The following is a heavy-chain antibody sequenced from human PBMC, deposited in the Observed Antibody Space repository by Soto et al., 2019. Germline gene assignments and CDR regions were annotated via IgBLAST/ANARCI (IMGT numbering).Heavy chain of an antibody. CDR2: IKEDGSEK. J-gene: IGHJ4*02. CDR1: GFTFNNYW. CDR3: ARAVIRGYNNGYDFFDY. Sequence: EVQLVESGGGLVQPGGSLRLSCAASGFTFNNYWMSWVRQAPGKGLEWVANIKEDGSEKNYLDSVKGRFTISRDNAKNSLYLQMNSLRAEDTAVYYCARAVIRGYNNGYDFFDYWGQGTLVTVSS. D-gene: IGHD5-18*01. V-gene: IGHV3-7*01.